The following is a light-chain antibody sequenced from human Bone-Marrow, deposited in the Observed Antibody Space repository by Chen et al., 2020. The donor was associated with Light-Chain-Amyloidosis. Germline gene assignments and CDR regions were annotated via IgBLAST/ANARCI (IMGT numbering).Light chain of an antibody. V-gene: IGLV1-51*01. CDR1: SSNIGASY. CDR3: GTWDSSLSAWV. J-gene: IGLJ3*02. CDR2: DNI. Sequence: QSVLTQPPSVSAAPGQKVTISCSGDSSNIGASYVSWYQQPPETAPKLLIYDNIKRPSGIPDRFSGSKSGTSATLGITGLQTGDEADYYCGTWDSSLSAWVFGGGTKLTVL.